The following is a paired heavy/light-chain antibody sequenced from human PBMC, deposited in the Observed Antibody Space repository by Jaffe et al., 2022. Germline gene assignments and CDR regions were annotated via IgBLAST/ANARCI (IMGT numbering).Heavy chain of an antibody. J-gene: IGHJ4*02. D-gene: IGHD5-12*01. Sequence: QVQLQESGPGLVKPSETLSLTCTVSGGSISSYYWSWIRQPPGKGLEWIGYIYYSGSTNYNPSLKSRVTISVDTSKNQFSLKLSSVTAADTAVYYCARVYLGSGRDGYNYRLGYFDYWGQGTLVTVSS. CDR1: GGSISSYY. CDR3: ARVYLGSGRDGYNYRLGYFDY. CDR2: IYYSGST. V-gene: IGHV4-59*01.
Light chain of an antibody. Sequence: EIVLTQSPGTLSLSPGERATLSCRASQSVSSSYLAWYQQKPGQAPRLLIYGASSRATGIPDRFSGSGSGTDFTLTISRLEPEDFAVYYCQQYGSSPRITFGQGTRLEIK. J-gene: IGKJ5*01. CDR1: QSVSSSY. V-gene: IGKV3-20*01. CDR2: GAS. CDR3: QQYGSSPRIT.